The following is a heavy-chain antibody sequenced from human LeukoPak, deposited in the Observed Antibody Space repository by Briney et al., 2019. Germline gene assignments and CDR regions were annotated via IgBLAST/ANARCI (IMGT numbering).Heavy chain of an antibody. CDR2: IYYSGST. CDR1: GGSISSYY. V-gene: IGHV4-59*01. CDR3: ARVLTRSYGDYNWFDP. Sequence: SETLSLTCTVSGGSISSYYRSWIRQPPGKGLEWIGYIYYSGSTNYNPSLKSRVTISVDTSKNQFSLKLSSVTAADTAVYYCARVLTRSYGDYNWFDPWGQGTLVTVSS. J-gene: IGHJ5*02. D-gene: IGHD4-17*01.